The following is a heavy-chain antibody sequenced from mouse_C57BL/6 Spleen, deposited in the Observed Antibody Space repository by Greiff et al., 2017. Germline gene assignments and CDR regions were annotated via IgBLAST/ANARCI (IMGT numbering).Heavy chain of an antibody. J-gene: IGHJ1*03. D-gene: IGHD1-1*01. CDR2: ISDGGSYT. V-gene: IGHV5-4*01. CDR3: ARDWDYYGSSYEWYFDV. Sequence: EVQRVESGGGLVKPGGSLKLSCAASGFTFSSYAMSWVRQTPEKRLEWVATISDGGSYTYYPDNVKGRFTISRDNAKNNLYLQMSHLKSEDTAMYYCARDWDYYGSSYEWYFDVWGTGTTVTVSS. CDR1: GFTFSSYA.